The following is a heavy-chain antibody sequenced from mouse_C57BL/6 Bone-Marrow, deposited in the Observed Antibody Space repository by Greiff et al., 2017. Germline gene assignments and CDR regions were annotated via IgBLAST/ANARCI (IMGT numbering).Heavy chain of an antibody. D-gene: IGHD2-3*01. J-gene: IGHJ4*01. CDR2: IDPETGGT. V-gene: IGHV1-15*01. CDR1: GYTFTDYE. CDR3: TNNDGYYDYAMDY. Sequence: QVQLQQSGAELVRPGASVTLSCKASGYTFTDYEMHWVKQTPVHGLEWIGAIDPETGGTAYNQKFKGKAILTADKSSSTAYMELRSLTSDDSAVYYGTNNDGYYDYAMDYGGQGTSVTV.